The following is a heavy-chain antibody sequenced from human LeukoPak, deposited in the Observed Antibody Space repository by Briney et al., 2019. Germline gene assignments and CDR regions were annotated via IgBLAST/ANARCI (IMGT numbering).Heavy chain of an antibody. V-gene: IGHV3-30-3*01. CDR3: AKVGFSEMEWLLYSDH. J-gene: IGHJ4*02. Sequence: AGSLRLSCSASGFTFSSYAMHWVRQAPGKGLEWVAVIPYDGSNKYHADSGKGRFTISRDNSKNTLYLQMNSLRAEDTAVYYCAKVGFSEMEWLLYSDHWGQGTLVTVSS. CDR1: GFTFSSYA. D-gene: IGHD3-3*01. CDR2: IPYDGSNK.